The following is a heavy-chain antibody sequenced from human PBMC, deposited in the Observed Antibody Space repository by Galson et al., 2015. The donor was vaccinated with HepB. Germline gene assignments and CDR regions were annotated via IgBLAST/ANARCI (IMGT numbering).Heavy chain of an antibody. CDR3: AKAPLRYFDWSI. V-gene: IGHV3-23*01. J-gene: IGHJ3*02. Sequence: SLRLSCAASGFTFSSYAMSWVRQAPGKGLEWVSAISGSGGSTYYADSVKGRFTISRDNSKNTLYLQMNSLRAEDTAVYYCAKAPLRYFDWSIWGQGTMVTVSS. CDR1: GFTFSSYA. D-gene: IGHD3-9*01. CDR2: ISGSGGST.